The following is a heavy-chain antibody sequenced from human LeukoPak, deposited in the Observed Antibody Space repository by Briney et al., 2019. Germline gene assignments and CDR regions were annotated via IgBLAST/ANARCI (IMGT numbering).Heavy chain of an antibody. Sequence: GASVKVSCKASGYTFTGYYMHWVRQAPGQGLEWMGWINPNSGGTNYAQKFQGRVTMTRDTSISTAYMELSSLRSEDTAVYYCARGDHCGGDCYSRKTGDYYYMDVWGKGTTVTISS. D-gene: IGHD2-21*02. CDR1: GYTFTGYY. CDR2: INPNSGGT. CDR3: ARGDHCGGDCYSRKTGDYYYMDV. J-gene: IGHJ6*03. V-gene: IGHV1-2*02.